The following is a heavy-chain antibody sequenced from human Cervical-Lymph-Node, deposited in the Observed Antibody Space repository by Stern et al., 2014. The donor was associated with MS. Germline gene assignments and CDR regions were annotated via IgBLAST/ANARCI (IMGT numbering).Heavy chain of an antibody. D-gene: IGHD6-25*01. Sequence: VQLVESGAEVKKPGASVKGSCKASGYTFTTYYIHWVRQAPGQGLEWMGIIDPGDADTSYAQKFQGRVTMTRDTSTSTVYMELSSLRSEDTAVYYCARVPAAGHFDYWGQGTLITVSS. J-gene: IGHJ4*02. CDR2: IDPGDADT. V-gene: IGHV1-46*01. CDR3: ARVPAAGHFDY. CDR1: GYTFTTYY.